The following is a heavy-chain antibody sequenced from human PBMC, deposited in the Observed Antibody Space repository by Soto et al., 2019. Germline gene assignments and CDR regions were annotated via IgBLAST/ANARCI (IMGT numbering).Heavy chain of an antibody. Sequence: QVQLVHSGAEVKKPGSSVKVSCKASGGTFSSYTISWVRQAPGQGLEWMGRIIPILGIANYAQKFQGRVTITADKSTSTAYMELSSLRSEDTAVYYCARAPNYYDSSGYYYYYYGMDVWGQGTTVTVSS. J-gene: IGHJ6*02. CDR1: GGTFSSYT. V-gene: IGHV1-69*02. CDR3: ARAPNYYDSSGYYYYYYGMDV. D-gene: IGHD3-22*01. CDR2: IIPILGIA.